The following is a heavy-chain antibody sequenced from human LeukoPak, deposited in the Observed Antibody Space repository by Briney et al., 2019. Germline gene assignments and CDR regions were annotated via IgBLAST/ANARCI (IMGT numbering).Heavy chain of an antibody. Sequence: GESLKISCKGSGYSFAIYWIVWVRQMPGKGLEWMGIIYPDDSDTRPSPSFQGQVTISADKSISTAYLQWSSLKASDTAIYYCARHIVAGVFDQWGQGTLVTVSS. D-gene: IGHD5-12*01. V-gene: IGHV5-51*01. J-gene: IGHJ4*02. CDR3: ARHIVAGVFDQ. CDR1: GYSFAIYW. CDR2: IYPDDSDT.